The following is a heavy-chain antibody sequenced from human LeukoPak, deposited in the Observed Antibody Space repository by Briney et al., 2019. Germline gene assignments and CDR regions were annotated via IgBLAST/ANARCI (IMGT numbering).Heavy chain of an antibody. CDR3: ARGSAYYYDSSGYYYYYYGMDV. Sequence: ASVKVSCKASGYTFTSYDINWVRQATGQGLEWMGWMNPNSGNTGYAQKFQGRVTMTRNTSISTAYMELSSLRSEDTAVYYCARGSAYYYDSSGYYYYYYGMDVWGQGTTVTVSS. CDR2: MNPNSGNT. D-gene: IGHD3-22*01. J-gene: IGHJ6*02. V-gene: IGHV1-8*01. CDR1: GYTFTSYD.